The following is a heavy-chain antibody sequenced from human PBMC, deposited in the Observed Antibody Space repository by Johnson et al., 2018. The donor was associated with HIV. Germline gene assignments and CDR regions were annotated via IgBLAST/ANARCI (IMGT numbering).Heavy chain of an antibody. Sequence: QVQLVESGGGLVKPGGSLRLSCAASGFTVSSYGMHWVRQAPGKGLEWVSFIQYDGSNKYYADSVKGRFTMSRDNSKKTLYLQMNRLRVEDTAVYYCAKVWDYFDSNAFDIWGQGTMVTVSS. CDR1: GFTVSSYG. CDR3: AKVWDYFDSNAFDI. CDR2: IQYDGSNK. D-gene: IGHD3-22*01. V-gene: IGHV3-30*02. J-gene: IGHJ3*02.